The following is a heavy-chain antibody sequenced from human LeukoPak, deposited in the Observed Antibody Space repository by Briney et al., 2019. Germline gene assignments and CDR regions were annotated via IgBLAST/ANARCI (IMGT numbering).Heavy chain of an antibody. CDR3: ARILVVASKGMDV. D-gene: IGHD2-2*01. CDR1: GGSIGSYY. CDR2: IYYSGST. V-gene: IGHV4-59*01. Sequence: SETLSLTCTVSGGSIGSYYWSWIRQPPGKGLEWIGYIYYSGSTNYNPSLKSRVTISVDTSKNQFSLKLSSVTAADTAVYYCARILVVASKGMDVWGQGTTVTVSS. J-gene: IGHJ6*02.